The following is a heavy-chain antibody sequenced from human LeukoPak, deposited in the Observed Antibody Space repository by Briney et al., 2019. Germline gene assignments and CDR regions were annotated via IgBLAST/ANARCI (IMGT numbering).Heavy chain of an antibody. CDR2: IYTSGST. V-gene: IGHV4-4*07. J-gene: IGHJ6*03. Sequence: PSETLSLTCTVSGGSISSYYWSWIRQPAGKGLEWIGRIYTSGSTNYNPSLKSRVTMSVDTSKNQFSLKLSSVTAADTAVYYCAAGYCSSTSCYKRGAYYYYMDVWGKGTTVTVSS. CDR3: AAGYCSSTSCYKRGAYYYYMDV. D-gene: IGHD2-2*02. CDR1: GGSISSYY.